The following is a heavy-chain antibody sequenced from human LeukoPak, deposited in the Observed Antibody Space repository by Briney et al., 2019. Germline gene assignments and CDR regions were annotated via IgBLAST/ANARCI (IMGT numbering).Heavy chain of an antibody. Sequence: GGSLGLSCSASGFNFRTHAMHWVRQAPGKGLEWVAMIWRGGNYKYYADSVKGRFTISRDDSRSRLYLQMDSLRAEDTAVYYCARGEDSSGYRNWFDPWGQGTLVTVSS. CDR2: IWRGGNYK. CDR3: ARGEDSSGYRNWFDP. V-gene: IGHV3-33*01. J-gene: IGHJ5*02. D-gene: IGHD3-22*01. CDR1: GFNFRTHA.